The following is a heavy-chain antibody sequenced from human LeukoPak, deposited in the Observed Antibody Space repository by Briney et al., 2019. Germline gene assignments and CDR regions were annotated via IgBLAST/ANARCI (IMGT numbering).Heavy chain of an antibody. CDR2: VNPNSGGT. V-gene: IGHV1-2*02. J-gene: IGHJ3*02. CDR1: XXXFTXYY. Sequence: VSXXXSXXXFTXYYXXWVRQAPGXGLEWMGWVNPNSGGTNYAQKFQGRVTMTRDTSISTAYMELSRLRSDDTAVYYCARAGAAAITAFDIWGQGTMVTVSS. D-gene: IGHD2-2*01. CDR3: ARAGAAAITAFDI.